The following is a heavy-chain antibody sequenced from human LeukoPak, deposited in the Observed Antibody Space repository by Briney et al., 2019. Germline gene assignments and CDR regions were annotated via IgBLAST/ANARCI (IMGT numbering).Heavy chain of an antibody. CDR2: IKQDGSEK. D-gene: IGHD1-26*01. CDR3: ARDHGNLWTNWFDP. CDR1: GFTFSIHW. J-gene: IGHJ5*02. Sequence: GGSLRLSGPASGFTFSIHWMTWVRQAPGKGLGWVANIKQDGSEKYYVHSVKGRFTISRDNAKNALYLQMNSLRAEDTAVYYCARDHGNLWTNWFDPWGQGTLVTVSS. V-gene: IGHV3-7*01.